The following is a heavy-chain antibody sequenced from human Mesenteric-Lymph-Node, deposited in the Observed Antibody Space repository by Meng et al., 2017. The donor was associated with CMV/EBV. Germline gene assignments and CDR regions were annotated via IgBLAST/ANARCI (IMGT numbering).Heavy chain of an antibody. CDR1: SNSAA. CDR2: TYYRSKWYN. V-gene: IGHV6-1*01. CDR3: ASAGVCTSTTCYTYYFDS. Sequence: SNSAAWNWIRQSRSRGLGWLGRTYYRSKWYNDYAVSGKSRIMNDPDTSKNQFSLQLNSVTAEDTAVYYCASAGVCTSTTCYTYYFDSWGQGTLVTVSS. D-gene: IGHD2-2*02. J-gene: IGHJ4*02.